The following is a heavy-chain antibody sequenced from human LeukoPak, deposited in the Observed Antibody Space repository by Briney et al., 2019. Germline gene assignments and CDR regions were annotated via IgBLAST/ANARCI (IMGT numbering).Heavy chain of an antibody. J-gene: IGHJ4*02. Sequence: GGSLRLSCAASGFTVSSNYMSWVRQAPGKGLEWVSVIYSGGSAYYADSVKGRFTISRDNSKNPLYLQMNSLRAEDTAVYYCATEAIPGTFDYWGQGTLVTVSS. V-gene: IGHV3-66*01. D-gene: IGHD2-2*02. CDR3: ATEAIPGTFDY. CDR2: IYSGGSA. CDR1: GFTVSSNY.